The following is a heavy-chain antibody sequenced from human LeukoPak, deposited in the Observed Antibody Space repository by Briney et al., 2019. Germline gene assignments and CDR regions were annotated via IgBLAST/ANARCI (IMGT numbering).Heavy chain of an antibody. J-gene: IGHJ4*02. CDR2: IIPIFGPA. D-gene: IGHD3-10*01. CDR3: ARDGSGSYYNVRLFDY. Sequence: SVKVSCKASGGTFSSYAISWVRQAPGQGLEWMGGIIPIFGPANYAQKFQGRVTITADKSTSTAYMELSSLRSEDTAVYYCARDGSGSYYNVRLFDYWGQGTLVTVSS. CDR1: GGTFSSYA. V-gene: IGHV1-69*06.